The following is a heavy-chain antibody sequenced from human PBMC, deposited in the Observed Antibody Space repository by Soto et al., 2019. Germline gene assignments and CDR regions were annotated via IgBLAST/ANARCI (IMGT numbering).Heavy chain of an antibody. CDR1: GYTFSTYE. V-gene: IGHV1-8*01. CDR2: MNPDNGNT. D-gene: IGHD3-3*01. J-gene: IGHJ4*02. Sequence: QVQLVQSGADVKKPGASVKVSCKASGYTFSTYEINWVRRAAGQGLEWMGRMNPDNGNTGYAQKFQDRVTMTRNTSISTAYMELSSLRSDDTAVYYCARGPRESGEWLLFDYWGQGALVTVSS. CDR3: ARGPRESGEWLLFDY.